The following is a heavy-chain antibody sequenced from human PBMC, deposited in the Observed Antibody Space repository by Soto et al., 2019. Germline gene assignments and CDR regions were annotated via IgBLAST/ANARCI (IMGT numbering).Heavy chain of an antibody. CDR3: ARYRAASGTYYFDN. CDR2: IHHSGSA. Sequence: QVQLQESGPGLVKPSGTLSLTCAVSRVSISSGNWWSWVRQPPGKGLEFIGEIHHSGSANYNPSLKSRLSMSVDKSKNQFSLNLGSVSAADTAVYYCARYRAASGTYYFDNWGLGTLVTVSS. D-gene: IGHD3-3*01. CDR1: RVSISSGNW. J-gene: IGHJ4*02. V-gene: IGHV4-4*02.